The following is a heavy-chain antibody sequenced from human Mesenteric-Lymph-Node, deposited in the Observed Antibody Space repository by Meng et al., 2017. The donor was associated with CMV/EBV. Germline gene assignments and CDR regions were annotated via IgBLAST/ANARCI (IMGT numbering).Heavy chain of an antibody. Sequence: SQTLSLTCAISGDNVASTTAAWNWIRLSPSRGLEWLGRTYYRSSWFHDYAPPLKGRITFTPDSSKNQVSLHLNSVTPEDTSVYYCARDRGDHYGMDVWGQGTTVTVSS. CDR3: ARDRGDHYGMDV. CDR2: TYYRSSWFH. D-gene: IGHD3-10*01. J-gene: IGHJ6*02. CDR1: GDNVASTTAA. V-gene: IGHV6-1*01.